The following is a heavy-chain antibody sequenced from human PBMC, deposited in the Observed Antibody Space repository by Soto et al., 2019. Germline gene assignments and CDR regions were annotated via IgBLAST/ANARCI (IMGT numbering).Heavy chain of an antibody. J-gene: IGHJ4*02. CDR3: AKIVGYFDY. CDR2: ITGNGDTT. CDR1: GFTFINTG. D-gene: IGHD3-22*01. Sequence: EVQVLQSGGGLVPPGGSLRLSCAGSGFTFINTGMSWVRQAPGQGLEWVSAITGNGDTTYYADSVKGRFTISRDNSKSTLYLQMNSLRAEDTAVYYCAKIVGYFDYWGQGTLVTVS. V-gene: IGHV3-23*01.